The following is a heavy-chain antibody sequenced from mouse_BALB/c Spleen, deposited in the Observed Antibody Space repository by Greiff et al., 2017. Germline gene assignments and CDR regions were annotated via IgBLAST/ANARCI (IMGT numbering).Heavy chain of an antibody. D-gene: IGHD2-1*01. J-gene: IGHJ4*01. CDR1: GFTFSSYA. CDR3: ARENYGNHAMDY. V-gene: IGHV5-6-5*01. CDR2: ISSGGST. Sequence: DVKLVESGGGLVKPGGSLKLSCAASGFTFSSYAMSWVRQTPEKRLEWVASISSGGSTYYPDSVKGRFTISRDNARNILYLQMSSLRSEDTAMYYCARENYGNHAMDYWGQGTSVTVSS.